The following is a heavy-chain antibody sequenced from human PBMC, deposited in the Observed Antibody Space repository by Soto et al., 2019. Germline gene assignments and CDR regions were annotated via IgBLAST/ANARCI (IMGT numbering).Heavy chain of an antibody. J-gene: IGHJ6*02. CDR1: EFTLSNYG. D-gene: IGHD4-17*01. Sequence: QVQLVESGGGLVQPGRSLGLSGVGSEFTLSNYGMHWCPRAPGKGLGWVEDIGYDGSGQRYAGSVQGRFTISRDNSKNTLYLQINSLRVEDTAVYYCAKDEVSRKYYGHSLDVWGQGTTVTVSS. CDR2: IGYDGSGQ. V-gene: IGHV3-33*03. CDR3: AKDEVSRKYYGHSLDV.